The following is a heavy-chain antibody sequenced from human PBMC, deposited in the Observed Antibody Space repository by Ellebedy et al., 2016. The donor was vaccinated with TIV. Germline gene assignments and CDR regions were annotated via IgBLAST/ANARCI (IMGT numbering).Heavy chain of an antibody. J-gene: IGHJ2*01. V-gene: IGHV3-53*01. D-gene: IGHD6-13*01. Sequence: PGGSLRLSCAASGFTVSSNSISWVRQAPGQGLEWVSVIYSGSSTYYADSVKGQFIISVDNSKNTLYLHMNSLRAEDTAVYYCARGPYSNDWYFDLWGRGTLVTVSS. CDR2: IYSGSST. CDR1: GFTVSSNS. CDR3: ARGPYSNDWYFDL.